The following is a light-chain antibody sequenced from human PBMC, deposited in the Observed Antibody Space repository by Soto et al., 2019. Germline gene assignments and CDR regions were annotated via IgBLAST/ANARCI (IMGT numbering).Light chain of an antibody. V-gene: IGKV3-15*01. J-gene: IGKJ1*01. CDR2: GAS. CDR3: QQYNDWLWT. Sequence: EIAVTQSPATLSVSPGERATLSCRASQSVRANLAWYQQKPGQAPRLLIYGASTRATGTPARFSGSGSGTEFTLTISSLQSEDFAVYYCQQYNDWLWTFGQGTKV. CDR1: QSVRAN.